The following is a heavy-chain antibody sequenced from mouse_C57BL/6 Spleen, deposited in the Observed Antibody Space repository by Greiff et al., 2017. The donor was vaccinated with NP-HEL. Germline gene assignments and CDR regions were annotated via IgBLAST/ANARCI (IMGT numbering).Heavy chain of an antibody. V-gene: IGHV5-4*01. CDR3: ARERTGTWYFDV. J-gene: IGHJ1*03. CDR1: GFTFSSYA. Sequence: EVKLMESGGGLVKPGGSLKLSCAASGFTFSSYAMSWVRQTPEKRLEWVATISDGGSYTYYPDNVKGRFTLSRDNAKNNLYLQMSHLKSEDTAMYYCARERTGTWYFDVWGTGTTVTVSS. D-gene: IGHD3-1*01. CDR2: ISDGGSYT.